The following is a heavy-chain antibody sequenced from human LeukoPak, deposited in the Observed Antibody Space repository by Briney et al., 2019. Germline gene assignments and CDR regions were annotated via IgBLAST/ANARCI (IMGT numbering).Heavy chain of an antibody. CDR2: MNQDGSEK. CDR3: ARGGELLRPADY. D-gene: IGHD1-26*01. CDR1: GFTFSNYW. V-gene: IGHV3-7*01. Sequence: HPGGSLRLSCAASGFTFSNYWMSWVRQAPGKGLEWVANMNQDGSEKYYMDSVKGRFTISRDNAKNSLYLQMNNLRAEDTAVYYCARGGELLRPADYWGQGTLVTVSS. J-gene: IGHJ4*02.